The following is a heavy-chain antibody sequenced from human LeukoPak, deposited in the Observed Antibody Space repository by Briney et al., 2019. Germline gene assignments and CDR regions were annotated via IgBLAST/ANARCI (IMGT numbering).Heavy chain of an antibody. V-gene: IGHV1-2*02. CDR3: ARPDRGLGDDLGDY. CDR1: GYTFTGYY. D-gene: IGHD3-16*01. Sequence: ASVTVSCKASGYTFTGYYMHWVRQAPGQGLEWMGWINPNSGGTNYAQKFQGRVTMTRDTPISTAYMELSRLRSDDTAVYYCARPDRGLGDDLGDYWGQGTLVTVSS. CDR2: INPNSGGT. J-gene: IGHJ4*02.